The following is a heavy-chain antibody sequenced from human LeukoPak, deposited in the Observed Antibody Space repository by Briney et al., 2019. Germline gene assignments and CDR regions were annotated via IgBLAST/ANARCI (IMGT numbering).Heavy chain of an antibody. D-gene: IGHD6-13*01. Sequence: SETLSLTCTVSGGSISSSSYYWGWIRQPPGKGLEWIGSIYYSGSTYYNPSLKSRVTISVDTSKNQFSLKLSSVTAADTAVYYCARDIVAAAGSFDYWGQGTQVTVSS. CDR2: IYYSGST. V-gene: IGHV4-39*07. CDR3: ARDIVAAAGSFDY. CDR1: GGSISSSSYY. J-gene: IGHJ4*02.